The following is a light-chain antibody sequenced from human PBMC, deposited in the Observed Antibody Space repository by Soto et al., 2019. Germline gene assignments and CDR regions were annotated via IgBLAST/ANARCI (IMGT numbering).Light chain of an antibody. CDR2: GAS. Sequence: EIVLTQSPGTLSLSPGERATLSCRASQSVSSSYLAWYQQKPGQAPRPIIYGASTRATGIPDRFSGSGSGTDFTLTISSLQSEDFAVYYCQQYNNWPLTFGGGTKVDNK. CDR3: QQYNNWPLT. V-gene: IGKV3-20*01. J-gene: IGKJ4*01. CDR1: QSVSSSY.